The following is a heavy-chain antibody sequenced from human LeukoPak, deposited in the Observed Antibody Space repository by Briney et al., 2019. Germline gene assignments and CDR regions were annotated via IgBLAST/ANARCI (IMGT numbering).Heavy chain of an antibody. V-gene: IGHV4-34*01. CDR1: GGSFSGYY. CDR2: INHSGST. Sequence: SETLSLACAVYGGSFSGYYWSWIRQPPGKGLEWIGEINHSGSTNYNPSLKSRVTISVDTSKNQFSLKLSSVTAADTAVYYCARGRVVAATFFDYWGQGTLVTVSS. J-gene: IGHJ4*02. D-gene: IGHD2-15*01. CDR3: ARGRVVAATFFDY.